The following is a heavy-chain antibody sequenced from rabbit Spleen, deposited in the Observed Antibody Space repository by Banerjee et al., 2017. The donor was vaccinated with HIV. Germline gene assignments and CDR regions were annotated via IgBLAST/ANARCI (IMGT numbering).Heavy chain of an antibody. CDR3: ARDTGSSFSSYGMDL. Sequence: QEQLEESGGDLVKPEGSLTLTCTASGFSFNNNYWICWVRQAPGKGLEWIACIDAGNSGSTYSATWAKGRFTLSKTSSTTVTLQMTRLTAADTATYFCARDTGSSFSSYGMDLWGPGALVTVS. J-gene: IGHJ6*01. CDR1: GFSFNNNYW. V-gene: IGHV1S45*01. CDR2: IDAGNSGST. D-gene: IGHD8-1*01.